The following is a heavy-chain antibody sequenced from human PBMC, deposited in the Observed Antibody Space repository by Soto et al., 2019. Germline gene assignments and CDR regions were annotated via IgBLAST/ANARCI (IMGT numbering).Heavy chain of an antibody. Sequence: GGSLSLTCAASGFTFDDYAMHWVRQAPGKGLEWVSGISWNSGSIGYADSVKGRSTISRDNAKNSLYLQMNSLSADATALYYCAKDRYSIPAFFDYWGQGYLVTVFS. D-gene: IGHD4-4*01. CDR1: GFTFDDYA. V-gene: IGHV3-9*01. CDR3: AKDRYSIPAFFDY. J-gene: IGHJ4*02. CDR2: ISWNSGSI.